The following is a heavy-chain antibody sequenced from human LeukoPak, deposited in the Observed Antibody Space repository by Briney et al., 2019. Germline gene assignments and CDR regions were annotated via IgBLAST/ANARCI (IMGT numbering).Heavy chain of an antibody. CDR1: GGTFGSYA. CDR3: ARSSGRRGSVYGMDV. D-gene: IGHD1-26*01. V-gene: IGHV1-69*13. J-gene: IGHJ6*02. Sequence: ASVKVSCKASGGTFGSYAISWVRQAPGQGLEWMGGIIPIFGTANYAQKFQGRVTITADESTSTAYMELSSLRSEDTAVYYCARSSGRRGSVYGMDVWGQGTTVTVSS. CDR2: IIPIFGTA.